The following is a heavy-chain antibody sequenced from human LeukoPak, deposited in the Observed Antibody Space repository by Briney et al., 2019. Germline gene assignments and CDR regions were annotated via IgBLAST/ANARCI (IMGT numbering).Heavy chain of an antibody. CDR1: GGSFSGYY. CDR3: ARGPSDYKDFDY. V-gene: IGHV4-34*01. CDR2: INHSRST. J-gene: IGHJ4*02. Sequence: KPSETLSLTCAVYGGSFSGYYWSWIRQPPGKGLEWIGEINHSRSTNYNPSLKSRVTISVDTSKNQFSLKLSSVTAADTAVYYCARGPSDYKDFDYWGQGTLVTVSS. D-gene: IGHD4-11*01.